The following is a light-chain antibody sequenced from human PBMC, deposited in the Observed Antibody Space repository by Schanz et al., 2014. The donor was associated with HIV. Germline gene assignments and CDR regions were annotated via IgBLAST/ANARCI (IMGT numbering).Light chain of an antibody. J-gene: IGLJ3*02. CDR3: GTWDDSLNGWV. CDR1: SSSIGFNT. V-gene: IGLV1-44*01. CDR2: NSY. Sequence: QSVLTQPPSASGTPGQRVTISCSGSSSSIGFNTINWYHHPPGTAPKLIMYNSYHRPSGVPDRFSGSESGTSASLAISGLQSEDEADYYCGTWDDSLNGWVFGGGTKLTVL.